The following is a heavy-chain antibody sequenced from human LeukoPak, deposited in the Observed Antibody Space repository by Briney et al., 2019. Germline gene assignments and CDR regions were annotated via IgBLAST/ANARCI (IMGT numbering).Heavy chain of an antibody. CDR3: ARAPTDYGGTFDY. CDR2: INGGNGNT. V-gene: IGHV1-3*01. CDR1: GYTFVNYA. D-gene: IGHD4-23*01. Sequence: ASVKVSCKASGYTFVNYAMQWVRQAPGQRPEWMAWINGGNGNTKHAQKFQGRVTTTRDTSASTAYMELSSLSSEDTAVYYCARAPTDYGGTFDYWGQGILVTVSS. J-gene: IGHJ4*02.